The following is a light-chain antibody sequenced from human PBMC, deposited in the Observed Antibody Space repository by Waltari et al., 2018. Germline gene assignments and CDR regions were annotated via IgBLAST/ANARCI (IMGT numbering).Light chain of an antibody. CDR1: SSDVGGYKY. CDR3: SSYSTSSTPWV. J-gene: IGLJ3*02. Sequence: QSALTQPASVSGSPGQSITISCTGTSSDVGGYKYVSWYQQYSGKAPKLMIYDVSNRPSGCSNRFSGSKSGNTASLTISGLQAEDEADYYCSSYSTSSTPWVFGGGTKLTVL. CDR2: DVS. V-gene: IGLV2-14*03.